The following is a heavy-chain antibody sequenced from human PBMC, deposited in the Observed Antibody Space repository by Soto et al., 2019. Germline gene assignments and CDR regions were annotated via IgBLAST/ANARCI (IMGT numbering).Heavy chain of an antibody. D-gene: IGHD3-10*01. J-gene: IGHJ4*02. CDR3: ARRWGEGRVDY. V-gene: IGHV4-4*02. CDR2: IYHSGNT. Sequence: VQLQESGPGLVKPSGTLSLTCAVSGGPISSINCWSWVRQPPGKGREWIGEIYHSGNTNYNPSLKSRVTMAVDKSRNQFSLKLSSVTAADTAVYYCARRWGEGRVDYWGQGTLVTVSS. CDR1: GGPISSINC.